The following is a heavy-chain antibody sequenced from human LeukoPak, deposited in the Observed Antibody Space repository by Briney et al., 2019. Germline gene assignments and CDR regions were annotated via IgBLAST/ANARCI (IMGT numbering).Heavy chain of an antibody. D-gene: IGHD6-19*01. CDR2: ISAYNGNT. CDR3: ARSPDSSGWYGNRGYYFDY. V-gene: IGHV1-18*01. J-gene: IGHJ4*02. CDR1: GYTFTSYD. Sequence: ASVKVSCKASGYTFTSYDINWVRQAPGQGLEWMGWISAYNGNTNYAQKLQGRVTMTTDTSTSTAYMELRSLRSDDTAVYYCARSPDSSGWYGNRGYYFDYWGQGTLVTVSS.